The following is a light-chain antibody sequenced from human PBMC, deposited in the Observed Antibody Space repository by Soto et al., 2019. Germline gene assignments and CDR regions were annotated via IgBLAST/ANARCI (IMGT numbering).Light chain of an antibody. CDR3: QSYDSSLSGHVI. J-gene: IGLJ2*01. CDR2: GNS. V-gene: IGLV1-40*01. CDR1: SSNIGTPYD. Sequence: QSVLTQPPSVSGAPGQRVTISCTGSSSNIGTPYDVHWYQQLPGTAPKLLIYGNSNRPSGVPDRFSGSKSGTSASLAITGLQAEDEADYYCQSYDSSLSGHVIFGGGTKVTVL.